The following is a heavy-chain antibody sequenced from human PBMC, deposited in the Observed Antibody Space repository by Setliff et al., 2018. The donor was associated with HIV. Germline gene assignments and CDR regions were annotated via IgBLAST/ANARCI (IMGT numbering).Heavy chain of an antibody. Sequence: VASVKVSCKASGGTFSSYAISWVRQAPGQGLEWMGGIIPIFGTANYAQRFRGRVTMTRDTSTNTVYMELSRLRSDDTAVYYCAREAPEDYFDNWGQGTLVTVSS. CDR2: IIPIFGTA. CDR3: AREAPEDYFDN. CDR1: GGTFSSYA. V-gene: IGHV1-69*05. J-gene: IGHJ4*02.